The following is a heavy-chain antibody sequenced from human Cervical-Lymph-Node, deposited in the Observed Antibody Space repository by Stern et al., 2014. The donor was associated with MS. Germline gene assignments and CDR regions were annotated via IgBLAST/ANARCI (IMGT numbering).Heavy chain of an antibody. CDR2: ISAYNGKT. CDR1: GYTLTSYG. J-gene: IGHJ4*02. D-gene: IGHD1-26*01. Sequence: VQLVQSGAEVKKPGASVKVSCKASGYTLTSYGISWVRQAPGQGLEWMGWISAYNGKTNYAQKLQGRVTMTTDTSTSTAYMELRSLRSDDTAVYYCARERPIYGGNYYTRTFDYWGQGTLGTVAS. V-gene: IGHV1-18*01. CDR3: ARERPIYGGNYYTRTFDY.